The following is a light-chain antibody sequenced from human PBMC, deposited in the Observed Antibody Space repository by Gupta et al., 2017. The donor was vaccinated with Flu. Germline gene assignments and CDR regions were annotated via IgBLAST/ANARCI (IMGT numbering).Light chain of an antibody. CDR3: GQNTHWPPYT. Sequence: TLGQTASISCRSSQSLVHSDGNTYLYWFKQRPSQAPRRLIYKVSNRDAGVTDRLSGSGSGNDLTLKISSGEAEDVGVYYCGQNTHWPPYTFGQGTKLDIK. CDR1: QSLVHSDGNTY. CDR2: KVS. V-gene: IGKV2-30*02. J-gene: IGKJ2*01.